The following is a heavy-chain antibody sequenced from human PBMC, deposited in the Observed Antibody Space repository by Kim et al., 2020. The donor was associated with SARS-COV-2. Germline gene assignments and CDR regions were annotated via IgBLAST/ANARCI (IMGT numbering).Heavy chain of an antibody. Sequence: SETLSLTCTVSGGSISSYYWSWIRQPPGKGLEWIAYMYYSGSTNYNPSLKSRVTISLDTSKNHFSLRLSSVTAADTAVYYCARGGHYTNYGSEDYFDYWGQGTLVTVSS. J-gene: IGHJ4*02. CDR3: ARGGHYTNYGSEDYFDY. CDR1: GGSISSYY. CDR2: MYYSGST. V-gene: IGHV4-59*01. D-gene: IGHD4-4*01.